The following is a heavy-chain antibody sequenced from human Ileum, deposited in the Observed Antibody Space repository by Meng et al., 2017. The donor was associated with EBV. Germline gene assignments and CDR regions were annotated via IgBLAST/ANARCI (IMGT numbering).Heavy chain of an antibody. CDR3: ARDKIAVAGITGDY. CDR1: GYTFTSSS. Sequence: QVRRVQSGSDLKKPGDSVKVSCQAAGYTFTSSSMNWVRHAPGQGLEWMGWININTGNPTYAQGFTGRFLFSLDTSVSTAYLQIDSLKAEDTAVYYCARDKIAVAGITGDYWGQGTLVTASS. CDR2: ININTGNP. J-gene: IGHJ4*02. V-gene: IGHV7-4-1*01. D-gene: IGHD6-19*01.